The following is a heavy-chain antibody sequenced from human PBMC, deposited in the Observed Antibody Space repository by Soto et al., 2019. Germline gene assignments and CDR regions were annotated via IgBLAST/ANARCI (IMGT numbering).Heavy chain of an antibody. D-gene: IGHD6-19*01. V-gene: IGHV4-59*01. J-gene: IGHJ4*02. CDR1: GGSISSFY. CDR3: ARGRHWLDY. CDR2: IYYPGST. Sequence: SGTLSLTCTVSGGSISSFYWSWIRQPPGKGLEWIGYIYYPGSTNYNPSLKSPVTISVDTSKNQFSLKLSSVTAADPAVYYCARGRHWLDYWGQGTLVTVSS.